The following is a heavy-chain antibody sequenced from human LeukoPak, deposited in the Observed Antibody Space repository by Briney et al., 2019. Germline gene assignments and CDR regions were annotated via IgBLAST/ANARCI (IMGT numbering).Heavy chain of an antibody. D-gene: IGHD7-27*01. CDR3: TRTPRNWGTDF. V-gene: IGHV1-8*01. Sequence: ASVKVSCKASGYTFTSYDINWVRQATGQGLEWMGWMNPNSGNTGYAQNFQGRVTMTRDTSISTAYMELSSLRSEDTAVYCCTRTPRNWGTDFWGQGTLVTVSS. J-gene: IGHJ4*02. CDR1: GYTFTSYD. CDR2: MNPNSGNT.